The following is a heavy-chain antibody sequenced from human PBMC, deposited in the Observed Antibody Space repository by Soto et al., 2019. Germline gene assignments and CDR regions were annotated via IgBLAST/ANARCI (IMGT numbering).Heavy chain of an antibody. V-gene: IGHV4-30-2*01. CDR1: GGSISSGGYS. Sequence: SETLSLTSAVSGGSISSGGYSWSWIRQPPGKGLEWIGYIYHSGSTYSNPSLKSRVTISVDRSKYQFSLKLSSVTAADTAVYYCVGEIVVVNAPLSGYYAGVGAFDIWGQGTMVT. J-gene: IGHJ3*02. CDR2: IYHSGST. D-gene: IGHD3-22*01. CDR3: VGEIVVVNAPLSGYYAGVGAFDI.